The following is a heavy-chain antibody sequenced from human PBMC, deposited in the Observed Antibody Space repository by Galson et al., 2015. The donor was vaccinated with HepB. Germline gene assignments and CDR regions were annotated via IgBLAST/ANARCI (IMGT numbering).Heavy chain of an antibody. J-gene: IGHJ2*01. CDR3: ARDPVADYGGPIGPYFDL. CDR1: GFTFSSYA. CDR2: ISYDGSNK. V-gene: IGHV3-30-3*01. Sequence: ALRLSCAASGFTFSSYAMHWVRQAPGKGLEWVAVISYDGSNKYYADSVKGRFTISRDNSKNTLYLQMNSLRAEDTAVYYCARDPVADYGGPIGPYFDLWGRGTLVTVSS. D-gene: IGHD4-23*01.